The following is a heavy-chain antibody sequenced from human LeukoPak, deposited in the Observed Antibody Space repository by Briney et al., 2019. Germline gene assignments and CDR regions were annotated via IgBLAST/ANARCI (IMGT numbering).Heavy chain of an antibody. J-gene: IGHJ4*02. V-gene: IGHV3-48*03. CDR3: ARDLGIRTPRWGY. Sequence: PGGSLRHSCAASGFIFSSYEMNWVRQAPGKGLEWVSYISESGSTIYYGDSVTGRLTISRDNTKSSLSLQMTSLRAEDTGVYYCARDLGIRTPRWGYSGQGTPFTASS. CDR2: ISESGSTI. CDR1: GFIFSSYE. D-gene: IGHD3-16*01.